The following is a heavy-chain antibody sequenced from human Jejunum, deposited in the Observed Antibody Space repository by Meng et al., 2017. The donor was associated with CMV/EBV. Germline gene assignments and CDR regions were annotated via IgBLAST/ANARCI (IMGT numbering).Heavy chain of an antibody. Sequence: WVWIRQPPAKGMIWIGTNYYRGSSFSKPSLISRIAMSLDTSKIHFSLKLSSVTAADTAVYYCARDIGTDDSSGYYYDYYYYGMNVWGHGTTVTVSS. V-gene: IGHV4-39*07. CDR2: NYYRGSS. J-gene: IGHJ6*02. CDR3: ARDIGTDDSSGYYYDYYYYGMNV. D-gene: IGHD3-22*01.